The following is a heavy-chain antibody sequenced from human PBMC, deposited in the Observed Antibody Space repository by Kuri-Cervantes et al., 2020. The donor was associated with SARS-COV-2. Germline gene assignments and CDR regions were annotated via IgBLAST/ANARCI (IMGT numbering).Heavy chain of an antibody. CDR1: GDSINHYY. J-gene: IGHJ4*02. V-gene: IGHV4-4*07. CDR2: ISASGST. D-gene: IGHD6-13*01. Sequence: GSLRLSCSVSGDSINHYYWSWIRQTAVKGLEWIGRISASGSTNYNPSLKSRVSMSVDTSKNQFSLKLSSVTAADTAVYYCARGDRTAAGIFDYWGQGTLVTVSS. CDR3: ARGDRTAAGIFDY.